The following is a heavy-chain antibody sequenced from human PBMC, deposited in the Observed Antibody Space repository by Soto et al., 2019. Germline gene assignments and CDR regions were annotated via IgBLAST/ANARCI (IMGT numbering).Heavy chain of an antibody. CDR1: GGSIRSGDSS. J-gene: IGHJ4*02. Sequence: SETLSLTCTVSGGSIRSGDSSWSWIRQPPGKCLEWIGYIYYSVTTYYNPSLKSRVTISLDTSKNQFSLKLNSVTAADTAVYYCARTHYSDNSGTEYWVQGTMVTVSS. CDR2: IYYSVTT. D-gene: IGHD3-22*01. CDR3: ARTHYSDNSGTEY. V-gene: IGHV4-30-4*01.